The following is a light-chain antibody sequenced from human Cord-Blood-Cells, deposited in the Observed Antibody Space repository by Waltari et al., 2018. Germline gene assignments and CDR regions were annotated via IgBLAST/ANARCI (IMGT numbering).Light chain of an antibody. V-gene: IGLV4-69*01. Sequence: QLVLTQSPSASASLGASVKLTCTLSSGHSSYAIARHQQQPEKGPRYLMKLNSDGSHSKGDXIPXXXSGSSSGAXXYLTXASLQSEDEADYYCQTWGTGIRVFGGGTXLXVL. CDR1: SGHSSYA. J-gene: IGLJ3*02. CDR3: QTWGTGIRV. CDR2: LNSDGSH.